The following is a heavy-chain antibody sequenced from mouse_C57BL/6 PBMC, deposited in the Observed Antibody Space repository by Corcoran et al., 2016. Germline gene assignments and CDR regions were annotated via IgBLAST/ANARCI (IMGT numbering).Heavy chain of an antibody. V-gene: IGHV1-19*01. CDR2: INPYNGGT. Sequence: EVQLQQSGPVLVKPGASVKMSCKASGYTFTDYYMNWVKQSHGKSLEWIGVINPYNGGTSYNQKFKGKATLTVDKSSSTAYMELNSLTSEDSAVYYCARGDYSINSGYWYFDVWGTGTTVTVSS. J-gene: IGHJ1*03. D-gene: IGHD2-5*01. CDR1: GYTFTDYY. CDR3: ARGDYSINSGYWYFDV.